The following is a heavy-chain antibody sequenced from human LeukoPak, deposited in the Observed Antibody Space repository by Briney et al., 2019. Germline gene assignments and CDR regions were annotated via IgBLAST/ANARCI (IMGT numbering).Heavy chain of an antibody. Sequence: ASVKVSCKASGYTFTSYDINWVRQATGQGLEWMGWMNPNSGNTGYAQKFQGRVTMTRNTSISTPYTELSSLRSEDTAVYYCARDNGGEYYYGSGSFYYFDYWGQGTLVTVSS. CDR3: ARDNGGEYYYGSGSFYYFDY. CDR1: GYTFTSYD. V-gene: IGHV1-8*01. CDR2: MNPNSGNT. J-gene: IGHJ4*02. D-gene: IGHD3-10*01.